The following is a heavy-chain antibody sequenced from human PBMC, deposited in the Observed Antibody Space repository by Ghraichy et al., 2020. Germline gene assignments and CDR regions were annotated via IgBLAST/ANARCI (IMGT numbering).Heavy chain of an antibody. V-gene: IGHV4-38-2*02. D-gene: IGHD3-10*01. J-gene: IGHJ3*02. CDR3: ARESGGLLLWFGYPI. CDR1: GYSISSGYY. Sequence: SQTLSLTCTVSGYSISSGYYWGWIRQPPGKGLEWIGSIYHSGSTYYNPSLKSRVTISVDTSKNQFSLKLSSVTAADTAVYYCARESGGLLLWFGYPIWGQGTMVTVSS. CDR2: IYHSGST.